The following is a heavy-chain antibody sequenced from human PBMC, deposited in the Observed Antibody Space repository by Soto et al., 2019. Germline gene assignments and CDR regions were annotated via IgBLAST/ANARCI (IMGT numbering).Heavy chain of an antibody. CDR3: ARIVFYFCGGHYGVFSF. Sequence: GGSLRLSCAASGVTFSSYAMHLVRQAPGKGLEWVAFISYDGSNKYYADSVKGRFTISRDNSKNTLYLQMNSLRAEDTAVYYCARIVFYFCGGHYGVFSFWGQRSMV. V-gene: IGHV3-30-3*01. D-gene: IGHD3-3*01. CDR1: GVTFSSYA. CDR2: ISYDGSNK. J-gene: IGHJ4*02.